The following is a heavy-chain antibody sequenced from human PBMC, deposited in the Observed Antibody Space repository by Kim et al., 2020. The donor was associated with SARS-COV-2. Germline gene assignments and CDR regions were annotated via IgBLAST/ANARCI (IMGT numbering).Heavy chain of an antibody. D-gene: IGHD4-17*01. CDR1: GFTFNNYA. V-gene: IGHV3-23*01. Sequence: GGSLRLSCTASGFTFNNYAMTWVRQAPGKGLEWVSSISDSGLSTYYADSVKGRFTISRDKSKNTLYLQMNSLRVDDTAVYYCAAQRRPYGDYVKYWGQGTLVTVSS. CDR2: ISDSGLST. J-gene: IGHJ4*02. CDR3: AAQRRPYGDYVKY.